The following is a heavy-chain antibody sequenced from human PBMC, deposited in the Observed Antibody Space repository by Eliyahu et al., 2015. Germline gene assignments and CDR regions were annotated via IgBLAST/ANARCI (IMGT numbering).Heavy chain of an antibody. CDR1: GFXFXNXX. J-gene: IGHJ6*03. D-gene: IGHD5-12*01. Sequence: QVELVEXGGTVVQPGTSLRLSCAASGFXFXNXXXHWVRQAPGKGLEWVAVXSYDGAKNFYGGSVRGRFTISRDNSKNTVYVQMNSLRPEDTAVYYCARDTGTGYGNYYFYHMDVWGKGTTVIVSS. CDR2: XSYDGAKN. V-gene: IGHV3-30-3*01. CDR3: ARDTGTGYGNYYFYHMDV.